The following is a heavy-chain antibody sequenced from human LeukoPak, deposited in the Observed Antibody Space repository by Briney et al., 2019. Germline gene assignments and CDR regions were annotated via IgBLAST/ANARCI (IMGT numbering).Heavy chain of an antibody. D-gene: IGHD3-9*01. V-gene: IGHV1-69*04. CDR1: GGTFSSYA. CDR2: IIPILGIA. J-gene: IGHJ6*02. CDR3: ARGEVYYDILTGYYTGTSYGMDV. Sequence: SVKVSCKASGGTFSSYAISWVRQAPGQGLEWMGRIIPILGIANYAQKFQGRVTITADKSTSTAYMELSSLRSGDTAVYYCARGEVYYDILTGYYTGTSYGMDVWGQGTTVTVSS.